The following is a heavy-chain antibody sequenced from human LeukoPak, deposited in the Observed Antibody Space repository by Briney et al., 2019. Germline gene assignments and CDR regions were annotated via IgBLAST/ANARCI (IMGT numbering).Heavy chain of an antibody. J-gene: IGHJ4*02. CDR1: RFTFRSYA. D-gene: IGHD2-21*02. Sequence: GGSLRLSCAASRFTFRSYAMSWVRQAPGKGLKWVAVISYDGSNKYYADSVKGRFTISRDNSKNTLYLRMNSLRAEDTAVYYCARDGHFVVVVTATFDYWGQGTLVTVSS. CDR2: ISYDGSNK. CDR3: ARDGHFVVVVTATFDY. V-gene: IGHV3-30-3*01.